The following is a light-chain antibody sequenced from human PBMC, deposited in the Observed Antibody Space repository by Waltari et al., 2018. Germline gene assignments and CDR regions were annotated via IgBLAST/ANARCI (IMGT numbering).Light chain of an antibody. J-gene: IGLJ1*01. V-gene: IGLV7-43*01. CDR2: RAT. CDR1: TGAVTSGSF. CDR3: LLFYGGAYV. Sequence: QTVVTQEPSLTVSPGGTVTLTCASSTGAVTSGSFPTWFQQRPGQPPRSLIYRATNKHPWTPARFSGSLIGGKACLTLSGVQPEDEAEYYCLLFYGGAYVFGTGTKLTVL.